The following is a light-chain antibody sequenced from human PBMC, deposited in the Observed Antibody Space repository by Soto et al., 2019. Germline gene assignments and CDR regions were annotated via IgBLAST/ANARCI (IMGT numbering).Light chain of an antibody. V-gene: IGKV2D-29*01. CDR1: QSRLHSDGKTY. CDR2: LGS. CDR3: MQETHWPRT. J-gene: IGKJ1*01. Sequence: DIEMTQTPLYIYVTPARPAYISWHSSQSRLHSDGKTYLYWYLQKPGQHPQLLIYLGSNRDSGVPDKFSGSGSGTNFTLKIRWVEAEDVGVYYCMQETHWPRTFGQGTKVDIK.